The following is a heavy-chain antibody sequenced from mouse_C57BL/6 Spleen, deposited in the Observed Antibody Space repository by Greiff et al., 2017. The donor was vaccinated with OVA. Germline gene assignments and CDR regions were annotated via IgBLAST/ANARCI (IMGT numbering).Heavy chain of an antibody. CDR3: TIITTVVAHFDV. J-gene: IGHJ1*03. D-gene: IGHD1-1*01. CDR1: GYTFTDYE. CDR2: IDPETGGT. V-gene: IGHV1-15*01. Sequence: QVQLQQSGAELVRPGASVTLSCKASGYTFTDYEMHWVKQTPVHGLEWIGAIDPETGGTAYNQKFKGKAILTADKSSSTAYMELRSLTSEDSAVYYCTIITTVVAHFDVWGTGTTVTVSS.